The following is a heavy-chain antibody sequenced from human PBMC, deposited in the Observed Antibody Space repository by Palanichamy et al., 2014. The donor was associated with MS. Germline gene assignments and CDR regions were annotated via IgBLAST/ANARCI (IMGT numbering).Heavy chain of an antibody. V-gene: IGHV3-30-3*01. D-gene: IGHD2-2*01. Sequence: QVQLVEVWGRRGPAWRSLRLSCAASGFTFSSYDMHWVRQAPGKGLEWVAVISYDGSKKYNADSVKGRFTISRDNSKNTLYLQMNSLRADDTAVYYCARPPSQVLPAGFDYWGQGTLVTVSS. CDR3: ARPPSQVLPAGFDY. CDR2: ISYDGSKK. CDR1: GFTFSSYD. J-gene: IGHJ4*02.